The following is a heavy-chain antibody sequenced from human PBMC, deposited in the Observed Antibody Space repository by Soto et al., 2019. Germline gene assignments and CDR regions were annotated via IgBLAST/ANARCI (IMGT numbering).Heavy chain of an antibody. Sequence: ASVKVSCKDSGYTLTELSMHWVRQAPGKGLEWMGGFDPEDGETIYAQKFQGRVTMTEDTSTDTAYMELSSLRSEDTAVYYCATKARPQDGSWYEYFNYWGQGTLVTVSS. J-gene: IGHJ4*02. CDR3: ATKARPQDGSWYEYFNY. V-gene: IGHV1-24*01. CDR2: FDPEDGET. CDR1: GYTLTELS. D-gene: IGHD6-13*01.